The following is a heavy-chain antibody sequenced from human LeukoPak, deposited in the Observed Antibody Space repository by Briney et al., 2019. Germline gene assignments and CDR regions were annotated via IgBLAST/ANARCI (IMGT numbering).Heavy chain of an antibody. J-gene: IGHJ6*03. D-gene: IGHD5-24*01. V-gene: IGHV4-34*01. Sequence: SEALSLTCAVYGGSFSGYYWTWIRQPPGKGLEWIGEINDSGSTNYNPSLKSRVTISSDTSKNQFSLKLSSVTAADTAVYYCARGRRDDFSTFYYYMDVWGKGTTVTVSS. CDR2: INDSGST. CDR3: ARGRRDDFSTFYYYMDV. CDR1: GGSFSGYY.